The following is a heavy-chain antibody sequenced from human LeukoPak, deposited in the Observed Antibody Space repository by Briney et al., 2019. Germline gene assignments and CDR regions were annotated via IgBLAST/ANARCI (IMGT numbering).Heavy chain of an antibody. CDR1: GGSISSSSYY. CDR2: IYYSGST. Sequence: PSETLSLTCTVSGGSISSSSYYWGWIRQPPGKGLEWIGSIYYSGSTYYNPSLKSRVTISVDTSKNQFSLKLSSVTAADTAVYYCARVGRERWLPDTQGAFDYWGQGTLVTVSS. D-gene: IGHD5-24*01. CDR3: ARVGRERWLPDTQGAFDY. V-gene: IGHV4-39*07. J-gene: IGHJ4*02.